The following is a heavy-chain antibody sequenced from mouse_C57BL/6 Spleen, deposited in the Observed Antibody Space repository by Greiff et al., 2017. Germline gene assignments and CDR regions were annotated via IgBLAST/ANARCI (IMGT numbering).Heavy chain of an antibody. Sequence: EVKLVESGPGLVKPSQSLSLTCSVTGYSITSGYYWNWIRQFPGNKLEWMGYISYDGSNNYNPSLKNRISITRDTSKNQFFLKLNSVTTEDTATYYCARALRYPYYFDYWGQGTTLTVSS. CDR1: GYSITSGYY. D-gene: IGHD1-1*01. CDR2: ISYDGSN. J-gene: IGHJ2*01. CDR3: ARALRYPYYFDY. V-gene: IGHV3-6*01.